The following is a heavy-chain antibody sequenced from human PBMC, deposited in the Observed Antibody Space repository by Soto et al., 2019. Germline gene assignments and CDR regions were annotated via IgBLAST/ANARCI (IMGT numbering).Heavy chain of an antibody. D-gene: IGHD3-22*01. CDR1: GFIFNDYY. CDR2: ISSNNRYI. Sequence: LRLSCAASGFIFNDYYMSWIRQAPGKGLEWVSYISSNNRYIDYADSVKGRFTISRDNAENSVFLQMNSLRAEDTAVYYCARDRDYYVSGGNYFLDYWGQGTLVTVSS. CDR3: ARDRDYYVSGGNYFLDY. V-gene: IGHV3-11*05. J-gene: IGHJ4*02.